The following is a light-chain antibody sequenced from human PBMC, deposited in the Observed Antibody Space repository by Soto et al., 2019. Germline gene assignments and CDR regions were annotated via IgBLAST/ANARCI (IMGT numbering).Light chain of an antibody. Sequence: EVLMTQSPATLSVSPGERATLSCRASQSVSSNLAWYQQKPGQAPRLLIYGASTRATGIPAKFSGSGSGTEFTLTISSLQSEDFAVYYCQQYNNWPPVTFGGGTKVEIK. CDR1: QSVSSN. CDR3: QQYNNWPPVT. V-gene: IGKV3-15*01. J-gene: IGKJ4*01. CDR2: GAS.